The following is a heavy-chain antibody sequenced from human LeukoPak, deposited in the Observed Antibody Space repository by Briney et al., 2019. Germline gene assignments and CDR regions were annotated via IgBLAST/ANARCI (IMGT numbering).Heavy chain of an antibody. D-gene: IGHD6-13*01. J-gene: IGHJ4*02. V-gene: IGHV3-21*01. CDR1: GFTFSSYS. CDR2: ISSSGNYI. CDR3: AREIGSSWSPLDY. Sequence: GGSLRLSCAASGFTFSSYSMTWVRQAPGKGLEWVSSISSSGNYIYSADSVKGRFTISRDNAKNSLYLQVNSLRAEDTAVYYCAREIGSSWSPLDYWGQGTLVTVSS.